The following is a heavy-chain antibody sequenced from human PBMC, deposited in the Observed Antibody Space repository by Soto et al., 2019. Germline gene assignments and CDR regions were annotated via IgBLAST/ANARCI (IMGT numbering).Heavy chain of an antibody. Sequence: SETLSLTCAVSGGSISSNNWWSWVRQPPGKGLEWIGKIYHSGSTNYNPSLKCRVTISVDKSKNQFSLKMSSVTAADTAVYYCASSPTFGGVIVMVYWGQGTLVTVSS. CDR1: GGSISSNNW. V-gene: IGHV4-4*02. CDR2: IYHSGST. D-gene: IGHD3-16*02. J-gene: IGHJ4*02. CDR3: ASSPTFGGVIVMVY.